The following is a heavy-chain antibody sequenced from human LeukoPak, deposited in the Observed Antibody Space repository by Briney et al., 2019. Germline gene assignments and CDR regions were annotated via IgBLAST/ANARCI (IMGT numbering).Heavy chain of an antibody. CDR1: GFSLSTSGMC. V-gene: IGHV2-70*20. Sequence: SGPALVRPTQTLTLTCTFSGFSLSTSGMCVSWVRQPPGKALEWLALIDWDDDKYYSTSLKTRLTISKDTSKNQVVLTMTNMDPVDTATYYCARSIAAAGYFDYWGQGTLVTVSS. J-gene: IGHJ4*02. CDR3: ARSIAAAGYFDY. CDR2: IDWDDDK. D-gene: IGHD6-13*01.